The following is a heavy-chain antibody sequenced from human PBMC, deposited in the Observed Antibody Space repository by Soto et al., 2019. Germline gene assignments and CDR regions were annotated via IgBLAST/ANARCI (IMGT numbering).Heavy chain of an antibody. J-gene: IGHJ4*02. Sequence: QVPLVQSGAEVKKPGASVKVSCKASGYTFTSYGISWVRQAPGQGLEWMGWISAYNGNTNYAQKLQGRVTLTTDTSTSPAYMELTSMRSDDTAVYYCARDRPFYGDYGLDYWGQGTLVTFSS. CDR2: ISAYNGNT. CDR3: ARDRPFYGDYGLDY. V-gene: IGHV1-18*01. CDR1: GYTFTSYG. D-gene: IGHD4-17*01.